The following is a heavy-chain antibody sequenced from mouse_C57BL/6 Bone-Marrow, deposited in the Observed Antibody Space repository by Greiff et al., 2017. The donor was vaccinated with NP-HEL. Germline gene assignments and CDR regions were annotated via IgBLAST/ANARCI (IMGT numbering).Heavy chain of an antibody. Sequence: DVHLVESGGGLVKPGGSLKLSCAASGFTFSDYGMHWVRQAPEKGLEWVAYISSGSSTIYYADTVKGRFTISRDNAKNTLFLQMTSLRSEDTAMYYCARIYYDYDAFHYFDYWGQGTTLTVSS. J-gene: IGHJ2*01. CDR2: ISSGSSTI. V-gene: IGHV5-17*01. CDR3: ARIYYDYDAFHYFDY. D-gene: IGHD2-4*01. CDR1: GFTFSDYG.